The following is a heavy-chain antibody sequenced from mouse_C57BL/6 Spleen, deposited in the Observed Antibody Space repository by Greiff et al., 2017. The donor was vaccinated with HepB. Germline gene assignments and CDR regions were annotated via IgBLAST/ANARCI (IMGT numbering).Heavy chain of an antibody. Sequence: EVNLVESGGGLVQPGGSMKLSCAASGFTFSDAWMDWVRQSPEKGLEWVAEIRNKANNHATYYAESVKGRFTISRDDSRSSVYLQMNSLRAEDTGIYYCTPPYGNYGAMDYWGQGTSVTVSS. CDR3: TPPYGNYGAMDY. V-gene: IGHV6-6*01. CDR1: GFTFSDAW. D-gene: IGHD2-1*01. J-gene: IGHJ4*01. CDR2: IRNKANNHAT.